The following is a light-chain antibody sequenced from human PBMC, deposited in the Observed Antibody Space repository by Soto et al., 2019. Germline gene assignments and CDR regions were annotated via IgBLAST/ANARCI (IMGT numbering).Light chain of an antibody. V-gene: IGKV3-15*01. J-gene: IGKJ2*01. CDR3: QQYNNWPYT. CDR2: GAS. Sequence: EIVMTQSPATLSVSPGERATLSCRASQSISSNLAWYQQKPGQAPRLLIYGASSRATGLPARFSGSGSGTEFTLTISSLQSEDFAVYYCQQYNNWPYTFGHGTTLEI. CDR1: QSISSN.